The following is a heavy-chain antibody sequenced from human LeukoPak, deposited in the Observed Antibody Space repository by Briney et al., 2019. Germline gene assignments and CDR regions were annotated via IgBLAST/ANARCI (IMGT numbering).Heavy chain of an antibody. CDR3: AKVPPPVGDAFDI. Sequence: GGSLRLSCAASGFTFSSYAMHWARQAPGKGLEWVSAISGSGGSTYYADSVKGRFTISRDNSKNTLYLQMNSLRAEDTAVYYCAKVPPPVGDAFDIWGQGTMVTVSS. CDR1: GFTFSSYA. V-gene: IGHV3-23*01. CDR2: ISGSGGST. J-gene: IGHJ3*02.